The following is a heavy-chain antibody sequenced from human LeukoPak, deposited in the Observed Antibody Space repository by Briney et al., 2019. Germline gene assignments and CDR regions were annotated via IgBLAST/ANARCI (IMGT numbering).Heavy chain of an antibody. J-gene: IGHJ4*02. Sequence: GGSLRLSCAASGFTFSSNAMSWVRQAPGKGLEWVAVISYDGSNKYYADSVKGRFTISRDNSKNTLYLQMNSLRAEDTAVYYCASGYYCWGQGTLVTVSS. CDR2: ISYDGSNK. V-gene: IGHV3-30-3*01. CDR1: GFTFSSNA. D-gene: IGHD3-3*01. CDR3: ASGYYC.